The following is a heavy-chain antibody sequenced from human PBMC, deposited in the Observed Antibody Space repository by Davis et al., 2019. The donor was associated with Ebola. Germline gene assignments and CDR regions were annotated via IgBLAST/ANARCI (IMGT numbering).Heavy chain of an antibody. CDR2: INSDGSST. V-gene: IGHV3-74*01. CDR3: AKDPPTYYYDSSGYYTLYYFDY. Sequence: HTGGSLRLSCAASGFTFSDYYMSWIRQAPGKGLVWVSRINSDGSSTSYADSVKGRFTISRDNAKNTLYLQMNSLRAEDTAVYYCAKDPPTYYYDSSGYYTLYYFDYWGQGTLVTVSS. CDR1: GFTFSDYY. D-gene: IGHD3-22*01. J-gene: IGHJ4*02.